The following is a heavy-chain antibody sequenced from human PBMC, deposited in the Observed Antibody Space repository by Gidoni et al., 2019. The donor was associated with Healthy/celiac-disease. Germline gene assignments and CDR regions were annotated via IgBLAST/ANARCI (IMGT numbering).Heavy chain of an antibody. CDR1: GFTVSSNY. CDR2: IYSGGST. CDR3: ARATHLIHYDSRGDDAFDI. V-gene: IGHV3-66*01. J-gene: IGHJ3*02. D-gene: IGHD3-22*01. Sequence: EVQLVESGGGLVQPGGSLRLSCAASGFTVSSNYMSWVRQAPGKGLEWVSVIYSGGSTYYADSVKGRFTISRDNSKNTLYLQMNSLRAEDTAVYYCARATHLIHYDSRGDDAFDIWGQGTMVTVSS.